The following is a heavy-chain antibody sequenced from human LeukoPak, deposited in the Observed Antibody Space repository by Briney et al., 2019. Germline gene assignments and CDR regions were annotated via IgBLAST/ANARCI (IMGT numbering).Heavy chain of an antibody. V-gene: IGHV3-7*01. CDR2: IKQDGSEK. D-gene: IGHD2-21*01. CDR3: ARLLAYCGGDCPTTNFDY. J-gene: IGHJ4*02. CDR1: GFTFSSYW. Sequence: GGSLXLSXAASGFTFSSYWMSWVRQAPGKGLEWVANIKQDGSEKYYVDSVKGRFTISRDKAKNSLFLQMNSLRAEDTAVYYCARLLAYCGGDCPTTNFDYWGQGTLVTVSS.